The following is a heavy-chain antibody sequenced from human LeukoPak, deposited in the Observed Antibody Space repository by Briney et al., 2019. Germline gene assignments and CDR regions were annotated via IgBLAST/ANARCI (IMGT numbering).Heavy chain of an antibody. CDR2: IYYSGST. CDR3: ARQGGRFYGDYGDYYGMDV. CDR1: GGSISSYY. D-gene: IGHD4-17*01. Sequence: SETLSLTCTVSGGSISSYYWSWIRQPPGKGLEWIGYIYYSGSTNYNPSLKSRVTISVDTSKNQFSLKLSCVTAADTAVYYCARQGGRFYGDYGDYYGMDVWGQGTTVTVSS. J-gene: IGHJ6*02. V-gene: IGHV4-59*08.